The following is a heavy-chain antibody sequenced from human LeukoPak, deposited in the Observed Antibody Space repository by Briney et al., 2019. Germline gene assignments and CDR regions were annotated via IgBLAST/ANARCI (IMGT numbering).Heavy chain of an antibody. D-gene: IGHD4-23*01. CDR2: IYYSGST. Sequence: SETLSLTCTVSGGSISSYYWSWIRRPPGKGLEWIGYIYYSGSTNYNPSLKSRVTISVDTSKNQFSLKLSSVTAADTAVYYCARDPRTTVDYYYYGMDVWGKGTTVTVSS. V-gene: IGHV4-59*01. J-gene: IGHJ6*04. CDR1: GGSISSYY. CDR3: ARDPRTTVDYYYYGMDV.